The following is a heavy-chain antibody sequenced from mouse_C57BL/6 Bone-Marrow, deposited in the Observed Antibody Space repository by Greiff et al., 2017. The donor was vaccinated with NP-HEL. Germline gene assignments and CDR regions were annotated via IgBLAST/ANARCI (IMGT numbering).Heavy chain of an antibody. Sequence: EVQLQESGGDLVKPGGSLKLSCAASGFTFGSYGMSWVRQTPDKRLEWVATISSGGSYTYYPDSVKGRFTISRDNAKNTLYLQMSSLKSEDTAMYYCARRSANFDYWGQGTTLTVSS. CDR3: ARRSANFDY. V-gene: IGHV5-6*01. J-gene: IGHJ2*01. CDR2: ISSGGSYT. CDR1: GFTFGSYG.